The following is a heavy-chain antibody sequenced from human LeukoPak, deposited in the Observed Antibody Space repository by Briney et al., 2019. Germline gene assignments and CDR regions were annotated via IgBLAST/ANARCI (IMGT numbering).Heavy chain of an antibody. D-gene: IGHD6-13*01. V-gene: IGHV1-2*06. CDR1: GYTFTDYY. CDR2: INPNSGDT. CDR3: ARSTITVTAAGHFDL. Sequence: GASVKVSCKSSGYTFTDYYVHWGRQAPGQGLEWMGRINPNSGDTNYAQNFQGRVTMSRDTSISTAYLELNRLIFDDTAVFYCARSTITVTAAGHFDLWGRGTLVTVSS. J-gene: IGHJ2*01.